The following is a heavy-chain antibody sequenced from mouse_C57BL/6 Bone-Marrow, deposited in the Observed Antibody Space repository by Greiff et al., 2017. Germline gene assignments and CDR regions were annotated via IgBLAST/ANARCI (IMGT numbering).Heavy chain of an antibody. Sequence: EVKLMESGGGLVQPGGSLSLSCAASGFTFTDYYMSWVRQPPGNALEWLGFIRNKANGYTTEYSASVKGRFTISRDNSQSILYLQMNALRAEDSATYYCARSTVVAGAMDYWGQGTSVTVSS. V-gene: IGHV7-3*01. J-gene: IGHJ4*01. D-gene: IGHD1-1*01. CDR2: IRNKANGYTT. CDR1: GFTFTDYY. CDR3: ARSTVVAGAMDY.